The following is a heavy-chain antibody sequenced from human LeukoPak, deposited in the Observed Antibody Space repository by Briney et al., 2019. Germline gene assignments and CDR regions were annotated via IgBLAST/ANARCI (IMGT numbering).Heavy chain of an antibody. J-gene: IGHJ4*02. CDR3: ARDYADYVGYFLFDY. V-gene: IGHV3-23*01. CDR2: MSGGGETT. D-gene: IGHD4-17*01. Sequence: GGSLRLSCAASGFTFNNYAMSWVRQARGKGLEWVSSMSGGGETTYYADSAKGRFTISRDNSQNTLYLQMNSLRAEDTAVYYCARDYADYVGYFLFDYWGQGTLVTVSS. CDR1: GFTFNNYA.